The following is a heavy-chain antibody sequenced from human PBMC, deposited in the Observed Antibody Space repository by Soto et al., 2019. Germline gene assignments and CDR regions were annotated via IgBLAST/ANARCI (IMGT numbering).Heavy chain of an antibody. D-gene: IGHD5-18*01. Sequence: SETLSLTCTVSGDSLNSGTYYWSWIRQPPGKGLEWIGRIYYSGSTDQHPSLKSRVSMSVDTSKNQFSLKLSSVAAADAAIYFCARDAKVDTDTGGYYYYTMDIWGQGTPVTVYS. V-gene: IGHV4-61*01. CDR1: GDSLNSGTYY. CDR2: IYYSGST. CDR3: ARDAKVDTDTGGYYYYTMDI. J-gene: IGHJ6*02.